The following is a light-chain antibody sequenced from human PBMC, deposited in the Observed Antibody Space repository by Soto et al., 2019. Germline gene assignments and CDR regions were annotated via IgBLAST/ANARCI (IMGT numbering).Light chain of an antibody. CDR2: DVS. CDR3: SSYTTTNTLGYV. V-gene: IGLV2-14*03. CDR1: SGDVGGYNY. Sequence: QSVLTQPASVSGSPGQSIAISCTGTSGDVGGYNYVSWYQQHPDKAPKLIIFDVSNRPSGISIRFSGSKSGNTASLTTSGLQAEDEADYYCSSYTTTNTLGYVFGTGTKVTVL. J-gene: IGLJ1*01.